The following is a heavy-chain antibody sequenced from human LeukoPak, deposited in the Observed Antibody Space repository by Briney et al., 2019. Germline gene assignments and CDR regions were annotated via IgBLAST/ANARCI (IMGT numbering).Heavy chain of an antibody. V-gene: IGHV3-9*01. J-gene: IGHJ4*02. Sequence: PGGSLRLSCAASGFTFDDYAMHWVRQALGKGLEWVSGISWNSGSIGYADSVKGRFTISRDNAKNSLYLQMNSLRAEDTAVYYCARAPGWNSGSSGYSDYWGQGTLVTVSS. CDR2: ISWNSGSI. CDR1: GFTFDDYA. D-gene: IGHD3-22*01. CDR3: ARAPGWNSGSSGYSDY.